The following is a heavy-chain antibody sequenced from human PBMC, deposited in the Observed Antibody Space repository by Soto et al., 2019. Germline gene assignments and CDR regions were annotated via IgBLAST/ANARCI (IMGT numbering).Heavy chain of an antibody. CDR1: GFTFRSYG. D-gene: IGHD4-17*01. Sequence: QVQVVESGGGVVQPGRSLRLSCAASGFTFRSYGMHWVRQAPGKGLEWVAVLSYDGSNKYYADSVKGRFTISRDNSKNALYLQMDGLRTEDTAVYYCAKDSGYGDYGRPLDYYYGMDVWGQGTTVTVSS. J-gene: IGHJ6*02. V-gene: IGHV3-30*18. CDR3: AKDSGYGDYGRPLDYYYGMDV. CDR2: LSYDGSNK.